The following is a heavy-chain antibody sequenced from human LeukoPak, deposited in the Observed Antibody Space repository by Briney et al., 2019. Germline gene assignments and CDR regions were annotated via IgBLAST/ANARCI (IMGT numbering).Heavy chain of an antibody. Sequence: ASETLSLTCSVSGGSISSSGYYWDWIRQPPGKGLEWIGSIYYSGSTYYNPSLKSRVAISVDTSKNQFSLKLSSVTAADTAVYYCARESNLFFGETRWGQGTLVTVSS. D-gene: IGHD3-10*01. J-gene: IGHJ4*02. CDR2: IYYSGST. V-gene: IGHV4-39*02. CDR1: GGSISSSGYY. CDR3: ARESNLFFGETR.